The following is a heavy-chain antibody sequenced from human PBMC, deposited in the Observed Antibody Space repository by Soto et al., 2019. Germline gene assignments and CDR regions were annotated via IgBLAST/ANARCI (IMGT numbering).Heavy chain of an antibody. CDR1: GGSISSGGYY. Sequence: PSETLSLTCTVSGGSISSGGYYWSCIRQHQGKGLEWIGYIYYSGSTYYNPSLKSRVTISVDTSKNQFSLKLSSVTAADTAVYYCARDGGSSCTNGVCYIDWGQGTLVTVSS. J-gene: IGHJ4*02. D-gene: IGHD2-8*01. CDR2: IYYSGST. CDR3: ARDGGSSCTNGVCYID. V-gene: IGHV4-31*03.